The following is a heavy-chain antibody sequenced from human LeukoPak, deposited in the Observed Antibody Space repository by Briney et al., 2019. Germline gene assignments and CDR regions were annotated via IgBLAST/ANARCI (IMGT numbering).Heavy chain of an antibody. Sequence: SETLSLTCTVSGDSISGHYWNWIRQPPGKGLEWIGYIHSSGSTDYSPSLRSRVTLSVDTSKNQLSLKLTSVAAADTAVYYCARSTAKPAGSYFYHYLHVWGKGTTVPLS. V-gene: IGHV4-4*09. CDR1: GDSISGHY. CDR3: ARSTAKPAGSYFYHYLHV. D-gene: IGHD6-19*01. CDR2: IHSSGST. J-gene: IGHJ6*03.